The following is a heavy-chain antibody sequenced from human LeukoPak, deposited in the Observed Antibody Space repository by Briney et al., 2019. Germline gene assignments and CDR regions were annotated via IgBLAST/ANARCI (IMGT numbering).Heavy chain of an antibody. CDR2: IYTSGST. CDR3: ARVRRRDYMDV. J-gene: IGHJ6*03. CDR1: GYSISSGYY. Sequence: ASETLSLTCTVSGYSISSGYYWGWIRQPPGKGLEWIGRIYTSGSTNYNPSLKSRVTMSVDTSKNQFSLKLSSVTAADTAVYYCARVRRRDYMDVWGKGTTVTVSS. V-gene: IGHV4-38-2*02.